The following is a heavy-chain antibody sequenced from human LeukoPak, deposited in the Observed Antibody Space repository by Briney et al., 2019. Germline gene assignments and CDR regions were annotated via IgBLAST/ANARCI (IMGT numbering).Heavy chain of an antibody. CDR2: INHSGST. D-gene: IGHD3-22*01. Sequence: PSETLSLTCAVYGGSFSGYYWSWIRQPPGKGLGWIGEINHSGSTNYNPSLKSRVTISVDTSKNQFSLKLSSVTAADTAVYYCARRAYAYYYDSSGYFRYWGQGTLVTVSS. CDR1: GGSFSGYY. V-gene: IGHV4-34*01. CDR3: ARRAYAYYYDSSGYFRY. J-gene: IGHJ4*02.